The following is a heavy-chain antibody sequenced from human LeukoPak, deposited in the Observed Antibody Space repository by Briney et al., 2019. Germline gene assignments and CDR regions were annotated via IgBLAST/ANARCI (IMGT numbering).Heavy chain of an antibody. D-gene: IGHD1-1*01. J-gene: IGHJ3*02. CDR1: GFTFSSYG. CDR2: ISYDGSNK. V-gene: IGHV3-30*03. Sequence: GRSLRLSCAASGFTFSSYGMHWVRQAPGKGLEWVAVISYDGSNKFYADSVKGRFTISRDDAKNSLYLQMNSLRVEDTAVYYCARENFMATSGTTFDIWGQGTMVGVSS. CDR3: ARENFMATSGTTFDI.